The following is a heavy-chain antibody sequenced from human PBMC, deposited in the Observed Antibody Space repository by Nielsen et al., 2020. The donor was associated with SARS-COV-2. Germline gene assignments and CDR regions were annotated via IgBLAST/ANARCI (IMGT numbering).Heavy chain of an antibody. Sequence: GESLKISCAASGFAFSRYVMHWVRQAPGKGLEWVALISYDGSHDYYTDSVKGRFTISRDNAKNTLYLQMNSLRAEDTAVYYCAKDASSSWDDFYYMDVWGKGTTVTVSS. J-gene: IGHJ6*03. D-gene: IGHD6-13*01. V-gene: IGHV3-30-3*01. CDR1: GFAFSRYV. CDR3: AKDASSSWDDFYYMDV. CDR2: ISYDGSHD.